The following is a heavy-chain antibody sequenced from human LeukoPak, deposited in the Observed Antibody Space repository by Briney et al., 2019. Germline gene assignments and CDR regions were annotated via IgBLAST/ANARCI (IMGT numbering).Heavy chain of an antibody. J-gene: IGHJ4*02. CDR2: IHTDGST. CDR1: EFTVSTHY. D-gene: IGHD6-19*01. CDR3: AREIPYSSGWTFDY. V-gene: IGHV3-53*05. Sequence: QSGGSLRLSCAVSEFTVSTHYMSWVRQAPGKGLEWVSVIHTDGSTFYADSVKGRFSISRDNSENTVHLHMNSLRAEDTAVYYCAREIPYSSGWTFDYWGQGTLVTVSS.